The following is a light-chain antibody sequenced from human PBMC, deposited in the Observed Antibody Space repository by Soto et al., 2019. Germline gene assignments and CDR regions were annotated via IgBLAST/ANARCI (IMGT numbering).Light chain of an antibody. CDR2: GNT. V-gene: IGLV1-40*01. J-gene: IGLJ1*01. CDR1: SSNIGAGYP. Sequence: QSALTQPPSVSGAPGQRITISCTGSSSNIGAGYPIHWYQQLPGTAPRLLIFGNTIRPSGVPARFSGSRSGLAITGLQAEDEADYYCQSYDSSLSAYVFGAGTKVTV. CDR3: QSYDSSLSAYV.